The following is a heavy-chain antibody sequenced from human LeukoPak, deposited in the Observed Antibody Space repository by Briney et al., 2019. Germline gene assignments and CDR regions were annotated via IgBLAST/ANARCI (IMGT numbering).Heavy chain of an antibody. Sequence: PGRSLRLSCAASGFTFSSYGMHWVRQAPGKGLEWVAVISYDGSNKYYADSVKGRFTISRDNSKNTLYLQMNSLRAEDTAVYYCAKDSRSAAVYYYYAMDVWGKGTTVTVSS. CDR3: AKDSRSAAVYYYYAMDV. CDR1: GFTFSSYG. J-gene: IGHJ6*04. D-gene: IGHD2-2*01. CDR2: ISYDGSNK. V-gene: IGHV3-30*18.